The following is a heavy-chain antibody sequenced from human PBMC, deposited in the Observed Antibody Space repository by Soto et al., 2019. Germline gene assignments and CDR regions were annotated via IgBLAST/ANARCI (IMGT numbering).Heavy chain of an antibody. J-gene: IGHJ5*02. D-gene: IGHD6-13*01. V-gene: IGHV3-30-3*01. CDR1: GFTFSSYA. Sequence: GGSLRLSCAASGFTFSSYAMHWVRQAPGKGLEWVAVISYDGSNKYYADSVKGRFTISRDNSKNTLYLQMNSLRAEDTAVYYCAREIAAAGSVFDPWGQGTLVTVSS. CDR2: ISYDGSNK. CDR3: AREIAAAGSVFDP.